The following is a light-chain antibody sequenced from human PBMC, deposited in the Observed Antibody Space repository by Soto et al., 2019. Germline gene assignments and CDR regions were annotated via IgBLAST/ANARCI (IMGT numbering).Light chain of an antibody. J-gene: IGKJ3*01. V-gene: IGKV3-20*01. CDR3: QQYGSSPLCT. CDR2: GAS. CDR1: QSVSSSY. Sequence: EIVLTQSPGTLSLSPGERATLSCRASQSVSSSYLARYQQKPGQAPRLLIYGASSRATGIPDRFSGSGSGTDFTLTISRLEPEDFAVYYCQQYGSSPLCTFGPGTKVDIK.